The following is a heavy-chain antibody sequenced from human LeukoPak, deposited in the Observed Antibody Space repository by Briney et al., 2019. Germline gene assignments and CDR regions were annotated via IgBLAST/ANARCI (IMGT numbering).Heavy chain of an antibody. CDR3: ARHYITIFGVVERFDP. CDR2: IYYSGST. Sequence: SETLSLTRTVSGGSISSSSYYWGWIRQPPGKGLEWIGSIYYSGSTYYNPSLKSRVTISVDTSKNQFSLKLSSVTAADTAVYYCARHYITIFGVVERFDPWGQGTLVTVSS. D-gene: IGHD3-3*01. CDR1: GGSISSSSYY. V-gene: IGHV4-39*01. J-gene: IGHJ5*02.